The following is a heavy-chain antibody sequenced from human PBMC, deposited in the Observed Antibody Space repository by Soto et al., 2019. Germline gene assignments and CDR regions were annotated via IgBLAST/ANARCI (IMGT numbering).Heavy chain of an antibody. V-gene: IGHV4-31*03. CDR1: VGSIIVVSFY. D-gene: IGHD4-17*01. Sequence: TMALTCPVSVGSIIVVSFYWNLISQHTGRGLEWMGYTYYNGDTWYNPALKSRLTISVDTSKNQFSLKMNSVTAADTAVYYCAACLRVGRKFDPWGQGTLVTVAS. J-gene: IGHJ5*02. CDR2: TYYNGDT. CDR3: AACLRVGRKFDP.